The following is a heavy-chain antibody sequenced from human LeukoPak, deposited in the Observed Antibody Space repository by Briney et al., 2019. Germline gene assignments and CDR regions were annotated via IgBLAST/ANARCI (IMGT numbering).Heavy chain of an antibody. CDR3: ARARGTAMGFQH. Sequence: ASVKVSCKASGYTFTSYDINWVRQATGQGLEWMGGIIPIFGTANYAQKFQGRVTITADKSTSTAYMELSSLRSEDTAVYYCARARGTAMGFQHWGQGTLVTVSS. CDR1: GYTFTSYD. D-gene: IGHD5-18*01. CDR2: IIPIFGTA. V-gene: IGHV1-69*06. J-gene: IGHJ1*01.